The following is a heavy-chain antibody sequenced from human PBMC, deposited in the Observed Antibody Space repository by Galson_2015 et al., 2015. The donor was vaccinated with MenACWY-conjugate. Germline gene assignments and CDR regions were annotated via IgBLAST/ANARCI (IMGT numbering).Heavy chain of an antibody. D-gene: IGHD5-18*01. CDR3: AKRESFGYGWFAP. Sequence: SLRLSCAASGFLFSTYAMTWVRQAPGKGLEWVSAISSSSGATTYYADAVKGRFTISRDNSRNTLFLQMTSLRVEDTALYYCAKRESFGYGWFAPWAKGTLVTVSS. V-gene: IGHV3-23*01. CDR2: ISSSSGATT. J-gene: IGHJ5*02. CDR1: GFLFSTYA.